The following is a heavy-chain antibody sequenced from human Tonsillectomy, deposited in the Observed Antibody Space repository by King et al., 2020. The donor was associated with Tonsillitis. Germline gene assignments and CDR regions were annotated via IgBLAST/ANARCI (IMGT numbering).Heavy chain of an antibody. D-gene: IGHD3-10*01. V-gene: IGHV4-4*07. J-gene: IGHJ5*02. CDR1: GGSISSYY. Sequence: VQLQESGPGLVKPSETLSLTCTVSGGSISSYYWSWIRQPAGKGLEWIGRIYISGSTNYNPSLKSRVTMSVDTSKNQLSLKLSSVTAADTAVYFCAREGGVYGSYGSGKDNWFDPWGQGTLVTVSS. CDR2: IYISGST. CDR3: AREGGVYGSYGSGKDNWFDP.